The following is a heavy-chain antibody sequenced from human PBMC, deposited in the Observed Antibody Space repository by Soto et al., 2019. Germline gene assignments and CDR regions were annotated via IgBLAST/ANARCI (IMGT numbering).Heavy chain of an antibody. J-gene: IGHJ3*01. D-gene: IGHD6-6*01. V-gene: IGHV3-23*01. Sequence: EVQLLESGGDLVQPGGSLRLSCAASGFNLNGFAMAWVRQSPGKGLEWVSLISDSGQTTNYADFVKGRFTLSRDNSRNMIYLQMNSLRGEDTAIYYCAKVYTSSSEDAFDVWGRGTVVTVSS. CDR2: ISDSGQTT. CDR1: GFNLNGFA. CDR3: AKVYTSSSEDAFDV.